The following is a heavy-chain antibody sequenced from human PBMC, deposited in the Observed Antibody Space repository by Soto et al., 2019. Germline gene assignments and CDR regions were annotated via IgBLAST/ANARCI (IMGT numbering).Heavy chain of an antibody. Sequence: QVQLVRSGAEVKRPGAAVAVSCQASGCTFSKSGIRCGRPAPGQGRGWMGRISLYNGDTNFAQKVQGRVTMTTDTSTSTAYMELMSLRSDDTAVYYCARDGLQTTVTPPYFDSWGQGTLVTVSS. D-gene: IGHD4-17*01. CDR2: ISLYNGDT. V-gene: IGHV1-18*01. J-gene: IGHJ4*02. CDR3: ARDGLQTTVTPPYFDS. CDR1: GCTFSKSG.